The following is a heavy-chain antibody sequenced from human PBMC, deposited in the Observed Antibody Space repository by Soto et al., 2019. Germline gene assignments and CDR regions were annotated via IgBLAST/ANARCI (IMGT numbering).Heavy chain of an antibody. V-gene: IGHV3-30-3*01. CDR3: ARDAGNYDFWSGYYSF. J-gene: IGHJ6*02. Sequence: GGSLRLSCAASGFTFSSYAMHWVRQAPGKGLEWVAVISYDGSNKYYADSVKGRFTISRDNSKNTLYLQMNSLRAEDTAVYYCARDAGNYDFWSGYYSFWGQGTTVTVS. D-gene: IGHD3-3*01. CDR1: GFTFSSYA. CDR2: ISYDGSNK.